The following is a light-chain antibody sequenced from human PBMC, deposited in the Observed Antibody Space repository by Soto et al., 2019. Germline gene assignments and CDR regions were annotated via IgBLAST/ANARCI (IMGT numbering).Light chain of an antibody. V-gene: IGKV1-5*03. CDR1: QSISSW. Sequence: DFQMTHSPSTLSASVRDRVTLNFRASQSISSWLAWYQQTPGKAPKLLIYKTSSLESGVPSRFSGSRSGTEFTLTISSLQSEDFATYYCQQSYSTPLTFGGGTKVDIK. J-gene: IGKJ4*01. CDR3: QQSYSTPLT. CDR2: KTS.